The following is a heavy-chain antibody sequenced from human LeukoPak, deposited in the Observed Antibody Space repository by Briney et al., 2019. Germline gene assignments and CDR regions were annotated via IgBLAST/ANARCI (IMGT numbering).Heavy chain of an antibody. CDR1: GDSISTYY. J-gene: IGHJ5*01. Sequence: PSETLSLTCTVFGDSISTYYWTWIRHPPGKGLEWIGYNHYTGSTNHNPSLKSRVTMSVDTSKNQFSLKLSSVTAADTAVYYCARGRSGGDWFDSWGQGTLVTVSS. CDR2: NHYTGST. V-gene: IGHV4-59*01. D-gene: IGHD3-10*01. CDR3: ARGRSGGDWFDS.